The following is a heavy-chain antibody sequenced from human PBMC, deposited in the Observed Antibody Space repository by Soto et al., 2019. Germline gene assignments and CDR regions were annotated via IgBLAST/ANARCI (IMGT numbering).Heavy chain of an antibody. CDR1: GFTFSNYA. Sequence: GGSLRLSCAASGFTFSNYAMSWVRQAPGKGLEWVSAISASVGSTYYTDSVKGRFTISRDNSKNTLYLQMNSLRAEDTAVYCCAKGGQSYDDWGQGTLVTVAS. D-gene: IGHD3-10*01. J-gene: IGHJ4*02. V-gene: IGHV3-23*01. CDR3: AKGGQSYDD. CDR2: ISASVGST.